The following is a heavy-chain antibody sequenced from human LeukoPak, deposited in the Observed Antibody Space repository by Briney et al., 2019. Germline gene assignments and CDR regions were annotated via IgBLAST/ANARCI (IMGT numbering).Heavy chain of an antibody. CDR1: GGSTTGYY. J-gene: IGHJ3*01. CDR2: IYYNGST. CDR3: ARAHCGGDCYLGDAFDV. D-gene: IGHD2-21*02. Sequence: SETLSLTCTVSGGSTTGYYWSWIRQAPGKGLESIGYIYYNGSTTYNPSLKSRVNISLDTSKNHFSLKLTSVTAADTAVYYCARAHCGGDCYLGDAFDVWGQGTLVTVSS. V-gene: IGHV4-59*01.